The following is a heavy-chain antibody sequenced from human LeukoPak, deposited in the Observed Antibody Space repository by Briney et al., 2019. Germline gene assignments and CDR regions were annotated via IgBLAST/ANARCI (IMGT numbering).Heavy chain of an antibody. CDR2: ISSRGSTL. Sequence: KTGGSLRLSCVVSGLTFSDYYMTWFRQAPGKGPEWVSHISSRGSTLYADSVKGRFTISRDNAKNSLYLQMNSLRVEDTALYYCAREWGRWGGQGTMVTVSS. J-gene: IGHJ3*01. CDR3: AREWGRW. D-gene: IGHD3-16*01. V-gene: IGHV3-11*04. CDR1: GLTFSDYY.